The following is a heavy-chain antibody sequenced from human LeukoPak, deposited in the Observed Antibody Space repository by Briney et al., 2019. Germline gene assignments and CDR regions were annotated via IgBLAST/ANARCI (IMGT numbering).Heavy chain of an antibody. CDR1: GYTFTDYY. CDR2: INPNSGGT. CDR3: ARDRCSGGSCYGFFDY. Sequence: LGASVKVSCKASGYTFTDYYMHWVRQAPGQGLEWMGWINPNSGGTDYAQKFQGRVTMTRDTSISTAYMELSRLRSDDTAVYYRARDRCSGGSCYGFFDYWGQGTLVTVSS. J-gene: IGHJ4*02. V-gene: IGHV1-2*03. D-gene: IGHD2-15*01.